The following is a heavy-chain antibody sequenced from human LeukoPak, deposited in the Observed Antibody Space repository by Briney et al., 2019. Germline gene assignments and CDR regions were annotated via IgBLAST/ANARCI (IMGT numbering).Heavy chain of an antibody. CDR2: IRSDGSNK. J-gene: IGHJ4*02. V-gene: IGHV3-30*02. Sequence: GGSLRLSCAASGFTFSDYGMVWVRQAPGKGLEWVSFIRSDGSNKYYADSVKGRFTISRDNSKNTLYLQMNSLRVEDTAVYYCAKDRTELGDFVDYWGQGTLVSVSS. CDR3: AKDRTELGDFVDY. D-gene: IGHD2-21*02. CDR1: GFTFSDYG.